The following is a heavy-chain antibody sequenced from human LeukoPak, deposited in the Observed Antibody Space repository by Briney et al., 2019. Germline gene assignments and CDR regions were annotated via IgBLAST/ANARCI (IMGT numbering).Heavy chain of an antibody. CDR3: AKHRRAQGQPFFDY. CDR1: GFTFSSYA. V-gene: IGHV3-23*01. Sequence: PGGSLRLSCAASGFTFSSYAMSWVRQAPGKGLEWVSAISGSGGSTYYADSLKGRFTISRDNSKNTFYLQMNSLRAEDTAVYYCAKHRRAQGQPFFDYWGQGTLVTVSS. CDR2: ISGSGGST. J-gene: IGHJ4*02.